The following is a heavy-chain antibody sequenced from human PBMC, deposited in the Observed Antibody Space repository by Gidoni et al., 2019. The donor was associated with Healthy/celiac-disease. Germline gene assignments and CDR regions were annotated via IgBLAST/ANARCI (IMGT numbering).Heavy chain of an antibody. D-gene: IGHD3-9*01. CDR2: ISYDGSNK. CDR3: AYPRRYFDWLSGLVY. Sequence: QVQLVESGGGVVQPGRSLRLSCAASGFTFSSYAMHWVRQAPGKGLEWVAVISYDGSNKYYADSVKGRFTISRDNSKNTLYLQMNSLRAEDTAVYYCAYPRRYFDWLSGLVYWGQGTLVTVSS. V-gene: IGHV3-30-3*01. CDR1: GFTFSSYA. J-gene: IGHJ4*02.